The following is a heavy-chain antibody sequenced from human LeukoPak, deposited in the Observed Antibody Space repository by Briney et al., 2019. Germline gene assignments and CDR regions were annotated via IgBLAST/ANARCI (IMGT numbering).Heavy chain of an antibody. CDR1: GGSISSYY. D-gene: IGHD5-18*01. Sequence: SGTLSLTCTVSGGSISSYYWSWIRQPAGKGLEWIGRIYTSGTTHYNPSLKSRVTMSVDTSKNQFSLKLSSVTAADTAVYYCARRDTAMVTSFDYWGQGTLVTVSS. CDR3: ARRDTAMVTSFDY. J-gene: IGHJ4*02. CDR2: IYTSGTT. V-gene: IGHV4-4*07.